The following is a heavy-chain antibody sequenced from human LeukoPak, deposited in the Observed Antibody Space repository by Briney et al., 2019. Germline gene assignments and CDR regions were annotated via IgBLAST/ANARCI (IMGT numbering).Heavy chain of an antibody. CDR2: ISYDGSNK. V-gene: IGHV3-30*03. CDR1: GFTFSGSG. CDR3: ARDPWDYDNSSGYYSRFDY. D-gene: IGHD3-22*01. J-gene: IGHJ4*02. Sequence: QSGGSLRLSCAASGFTFSGSGMHWVRQAPGKGLEWVAVISYDGSNKYYADAVKGRFTISRDNSKNTLYLQRNSLRAEDTAVYYCARDPWDYDNSSGYYSRFDYWGQGTLVTVSS.